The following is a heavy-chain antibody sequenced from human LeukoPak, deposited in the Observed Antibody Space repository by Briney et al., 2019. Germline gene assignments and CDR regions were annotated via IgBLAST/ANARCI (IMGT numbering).Heavy chain of an antibody. J-gene: IGHJ6*03. CDR2: IYTSGST. Sequence: PSETLSLTCTVSGGSISSYYWSWIRQPAGKGLEWIGRIYTSGSTNYNPSLKSRVTMSVDTSKNQFSLKLSSVTAADTAVYYCARVLHCSSTSCYDTNYMDVWGKGTTVTVSS. CDR3: ARVLHCSSTSCYDTNYMDV. V-gene: IGHV4-4*07. D-gene: IGHD2-2*01. CDR1: GGSISSYY.